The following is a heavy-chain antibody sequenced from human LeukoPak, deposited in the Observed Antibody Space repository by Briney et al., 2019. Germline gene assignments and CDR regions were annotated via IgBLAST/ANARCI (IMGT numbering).Heavy chain of an antibody. J-gene: IGHJ4*02. V-gene: IGHV4-30-4*01. CDR1: GGSVNSGNHY. D-gene: IGHD5-18*01. CDR3: SRGGGAAKGGDS. Sequence: TSETLSLNCTVSGGSVNSGNHYWSWTRHHPGKGLEWIGFIHFSGDIYYNPSLKSRPTISVDTSKNQFSLRLSSVTAADTAVYYCSRGGGAAKGGDSWGQGALVTVSP. CDR2: IHFSGDI.